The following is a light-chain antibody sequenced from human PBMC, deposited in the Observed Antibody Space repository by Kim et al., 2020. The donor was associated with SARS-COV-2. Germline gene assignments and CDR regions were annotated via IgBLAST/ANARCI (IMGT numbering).Light chain of an antibody. CDR3: QQYNNLPWT. J-gene: IGKJ1*01. V-gene: IGKV1-33*01. CDR2: DAS. CDR1: QDIKNY. Sequence: DIQMTQSPSSLSASVGDRVTITCKASQDIKNYLNWYQQKPGKAPKLLIYDASTLETGVPSRFSGSASGTDFTFTITSLQPEDIATYYCQQYNNLPWTFGQGTKVDIK.